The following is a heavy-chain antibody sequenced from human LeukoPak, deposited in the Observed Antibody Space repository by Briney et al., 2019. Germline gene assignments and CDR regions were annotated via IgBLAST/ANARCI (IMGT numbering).Heavy chain of an antibody. V-gene: IGHV1-2*02. D-gene: IGHD3-9*01. CDR3: ARSPDILTGENFDY. J-gene: IGHJ4*02. Sequence: ASVKVSCKASGYTFTGYYMHWVRQAPGQGLEWMGWINLNSGGTNYAQKFQGRVTMTRDTSISTAYMEPSRLRSGDTAVYYCARSPDILTGENFDYWGQGTLVTVSS. CDR1: GYTFTGYY. CDR2: INLNSGGT.